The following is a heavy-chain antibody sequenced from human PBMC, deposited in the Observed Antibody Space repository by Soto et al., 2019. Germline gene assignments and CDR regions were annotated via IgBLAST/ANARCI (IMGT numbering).Heavy chain of an antibody. CDR1: GGTFSSYA. V-gene: IGHV1-69*13. CDR2: IIPIFGTA. CDR3: AREGRAYGSGSYFAY. Sequence: SVKVSCKASGGTFSSYAISWVRQAPGQGLEWMGGIIPIFGTANYAQKFQGRVTITADESTSTAYMELSSLRSEDTAVYYCAREGRAYGSGSYFAYWGQGTLVTVSS. J-gene: IGHJ4*02. D-gene: IGHD3-10*01.